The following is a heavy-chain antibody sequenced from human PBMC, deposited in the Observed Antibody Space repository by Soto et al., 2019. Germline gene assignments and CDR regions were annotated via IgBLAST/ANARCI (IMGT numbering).Heavy chain of an antibody. CDR2: IYYSGST. Sequence: SETLSLTCTVSGGSISSYYWSWIRQPPGKGLEWIGYIYYSGSTNYNPSLKSRVTISVDTSKNQFSLELSSVTAADTAVYYCARGKFYYYDSSGYYFFDYWGKGTLVTVS. V-gene: IGHV4-59*13. D-gene: IGHD3-22*01. CDR3: ARGKFYYYDSSGYYFFDY. CDR1: GGSISSYY. J-gene: IGHJ4*02.